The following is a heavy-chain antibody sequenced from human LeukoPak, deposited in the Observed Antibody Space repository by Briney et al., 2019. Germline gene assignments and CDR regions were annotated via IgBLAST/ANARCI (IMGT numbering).Heavy chain of an antibody. CDR1: GGSISSGSYY. Sequence: SETLSLTCTVSGGSISSGSYYWSWIRQPAGKGLEWLGRIYTSGSTNYNPSLKSRVTISVDTSKNQFSLKLSSVTAADTAVYYCARGGGSPYYYYYYMDVWGKGTTVTVSS. CDR2: IYTSGST. J-gene: IGHJ6*03. V-gene: IGHV4-61*02. CDR3: ARGGGSPYYYYYYMDV. D-gene: IGHD1-26*01.